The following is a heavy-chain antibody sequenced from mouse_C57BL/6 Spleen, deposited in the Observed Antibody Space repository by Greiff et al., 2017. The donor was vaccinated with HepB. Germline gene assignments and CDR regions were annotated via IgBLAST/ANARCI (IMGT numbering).Heavy chain of an antibody. CDR2: INPNNGGT. V-gene: IGHV1-18*01. J-gene: IGHJ3*01. CDR3: ARRAPRGFAY. Sequence: EVMLVESGPELVKPGASVKIPCKASGYTFTDYNMDWVKQSHGKSLEWIGDINPNNGGTIYNQKFKGKATLTVDKSSSTAYMELRSLTSEDTAVYYCARRAPRGFAYWGQGTLVTVSA. D-gene: IGHD3-3*01. CDR1: GYTFTDYN.